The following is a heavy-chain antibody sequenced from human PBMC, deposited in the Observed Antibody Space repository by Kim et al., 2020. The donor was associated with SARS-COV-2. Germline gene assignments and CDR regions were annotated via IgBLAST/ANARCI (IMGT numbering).Heavy chain of an antibody. Sequence: SETLSLTCAVSGGSFRAYYWTWIRQSQGKGQELIGEIDHGGSTNNNPSLTRRVTISVDTSTNQFSLKLISVTAAATAVYYCSSRGVTSVRGIIVTGARGPRFDYWGQGTLVTVSS. V-gene: IGHV4-34*01. D-gene: IGHD3-10*01. CDR3: SSRGVTSVRGIIVTGARGPRFDY. J-gene: IGHJ4*02. CDR2: IDHGGST. CDR1: GGSFRAYY.